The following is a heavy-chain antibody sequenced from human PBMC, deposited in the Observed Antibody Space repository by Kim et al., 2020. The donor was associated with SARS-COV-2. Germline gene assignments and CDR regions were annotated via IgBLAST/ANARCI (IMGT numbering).Heavy chain of an antibody. Sequence: SVKGRFTISRDNSKNTLYLQMNSLRAEDTAVYYCARDQIGGEYSSSPGDYWGQGTLVTVSS. CDR3: ARDQIGGEYSSSPGDY. V-gene: IGHV3-30*07. J-gene: IGHJ4*02. D-gene: IGHD6-6*01.